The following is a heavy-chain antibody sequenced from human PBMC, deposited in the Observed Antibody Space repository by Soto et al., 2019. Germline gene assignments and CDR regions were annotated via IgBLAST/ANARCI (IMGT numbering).Heavy chain of an antibody. Sequence: PSETLSLTCTVSGGSISSYYWSWIRQPAGKGLEWIGRMYGSGSTSYNPSLKGRVTMSVDTSKNQFSLKLTSVTAADTAVYYCARDTVGVTAPGVYWGQGTLVT. D-gene: IGHD2-8*02. J-gene: IGHJ4*02. CDR2: MYGSGST. CDR3: ARDTVGVTAPGVY. CDR1: GGSISSYY. V-gene: IGHV4-4*07.